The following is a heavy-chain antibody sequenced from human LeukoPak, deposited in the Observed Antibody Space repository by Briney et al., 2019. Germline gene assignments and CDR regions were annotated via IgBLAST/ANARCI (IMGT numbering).Heavy chain of an antibody. V-gene: IGHV1-69*05. J-gene: IGHJ3*02. CDR3: ARRAPIAAAGTYAFDI. D-gene: IGHD6-13*01. Sequence: SVKVSCKASVCTFSSYAFSWVRQAPGQELDWMGGIIPIFGTENYAQKFQGRVTITTDESTSTAYMELSSLRSEDTAVYYCARRAPIAAAGTYAFDIWGQGTMVTVSS. CDR1: VCTFSSYA. CDR2: IIPIFGTE.